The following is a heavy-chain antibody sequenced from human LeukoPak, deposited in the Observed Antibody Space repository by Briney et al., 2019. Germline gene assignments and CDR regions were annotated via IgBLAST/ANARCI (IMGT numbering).Heavy chain of an antibody. Sequence: PGGSLRLSCATPGFDFGGACGMGWVRQAPDKGLEWVATISGSGDTTHYADSVKGRLTMSRDNARNTLFLQIDRLRPEDTAIYYCVREAGCGWPLDYWGRGTLVTVSS. CDR1: GFDFGGACG. CDR2: ISGSGDTT. J-gene: IGHJ4*02. V-gene: IGHV3-23*01. D-gene: IGHD6-19*01. CDR3: VREAGCGWPLDY.